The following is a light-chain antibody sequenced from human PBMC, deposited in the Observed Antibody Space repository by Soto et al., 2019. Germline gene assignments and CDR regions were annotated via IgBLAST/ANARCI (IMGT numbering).Light chain of an antibody. CDR3: QQYGTPPT. Sequence: EIVLTQSPGTLSLSPGERATLSCRASQSVSSSYLAWYQQKPGQPPRLLIYGASSRATGIPDRFSGSGSGTDFTLTISILEPEDFAVYYCQQYGTPPTFGQGTKVEIK. CDR2: GAS. J-gene: IGKJ1*01. V-gene: IGKV3-20*01. CDR1: QSVSSSY.